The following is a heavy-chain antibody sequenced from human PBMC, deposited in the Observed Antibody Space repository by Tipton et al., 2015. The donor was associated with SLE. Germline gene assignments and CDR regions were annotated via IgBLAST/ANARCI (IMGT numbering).Heavy chain of an antibody. J-gene: IGHJ4*02. Sequence: LRLSCTVSGGSITQYYWSWIRQPPGKGLEWIGYIYFSGSTNYNPSLKGRVTISVDSSKNQFSLRLTSVTAADTAVYYCARDPSGYYSTSACLWGQGTLVTVSS. D-gene: IGHD3-22*01. CDR2: IYFSGST. CDR3: ARDPSGYYSTSACL. CDR1: GGSITQYY. V-gene: IGHV4-59*01.